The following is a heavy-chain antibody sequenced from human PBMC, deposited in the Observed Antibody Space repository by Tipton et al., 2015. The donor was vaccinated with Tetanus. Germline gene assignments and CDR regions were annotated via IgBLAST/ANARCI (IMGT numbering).Heavy chain of an antibody. CDR2: ISPSGRT. D-gene: IGHD3-3*01. CDR3: ARANFDFSKKGPFDS. V-gene: IGHV4-61*08. Sequence: TLSLTCTVSGGSIRSGDYSWNWIRQPPGKGLEWLAYISPSGRTNSNYPLKSRITISRDTSKNQFSLKLASVTAADTAVYFRARANFDFSKKGPFDSWGQGILVIVSA. J-gene: IGHJ4*02. CDR1: GGSIRSGDYS.